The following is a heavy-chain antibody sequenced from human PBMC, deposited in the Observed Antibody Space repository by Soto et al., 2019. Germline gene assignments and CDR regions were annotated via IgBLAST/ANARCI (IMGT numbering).Heavy chain of an antibody. CDR1: GGSISSSSYS. D-gene: IGHD3-10*01. CDR3: ASSRYYYGSGSPYYYYYGMDV. Sequence: SETLSLTCTVSGGSISSSSYSWGWIRQPPGKGLEWIGSIYYSGSTYYNSSLKSRVTISVDTSKNQFSLKLSSVTAADTAVYYCASSRYYYGSGSPYYYYYGMDVWGQGTTVTVSS. J-gene: IGHJ6*02. CDR2: IYYSGST. V-gene: IGHV4-39*07.